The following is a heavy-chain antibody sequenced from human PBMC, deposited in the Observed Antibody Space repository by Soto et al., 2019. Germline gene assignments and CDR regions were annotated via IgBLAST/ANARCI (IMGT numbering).Heavy chain of an antibody. CDR2: IKQDGSET. V-gene: IGHV3-7*03. CDR3: ESPRWLQSRLYFDY. D-gene: IGHD5-12*01. CDR1: GLSFRNFW. Sequence: PGGSLRLSCAASGLSFRNFWMSWVLQAPGKGLEWVSNIKQDGSETYYVDSVKGRFTISRDNAKNSLYLQMKSLRAEDTAVYYCESPRWLQSRLYFDYWGQGTLVPVYS. J-gene: IGHJ4*02.